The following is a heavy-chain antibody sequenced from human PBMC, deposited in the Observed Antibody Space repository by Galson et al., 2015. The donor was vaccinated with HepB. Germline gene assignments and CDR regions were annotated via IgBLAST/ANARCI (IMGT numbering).Heavy chain of an antibody. D-gene: IGHD4-17*01. CDR3: ATPNAGYGDYRAAFDI. Sequence: SVKVSCKVSGYTLTELSMHWVRQAPGKGLEWMGGFDPEDGETIYAQKFQGRVTMTEDTSTDTAYMELSSLRSEDTAVYYCATPNAGYGDYRAAFDIWGQGTMVTVSS. J-gene: IGHJ3*02. CDR2: FDPEDGET. V-gene: IGHV1-24*01. CDR1: GYTLTELS.